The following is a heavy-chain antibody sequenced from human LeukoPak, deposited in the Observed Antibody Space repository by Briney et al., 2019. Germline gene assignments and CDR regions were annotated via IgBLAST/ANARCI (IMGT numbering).Heavy chain of an antibody. CDR2: IIPIFGTA. CDR1: GGTFSSYA. V-gene: IGHV1-69*05. CDR3: ARSQWLAAYNWFDP. J-gene: IGHJ5*02. D-gene: IGHD6-19*01. Sequence: SSVKVSCKASGGTFSSYAISWVRQAPGQGLEWMGRIIPIFGTANCAQKFQGRVTITTDESTSTAYMELSSLRSEDTAVYYCARSQWLAAYNWFDPWGQGTLVTVSS.